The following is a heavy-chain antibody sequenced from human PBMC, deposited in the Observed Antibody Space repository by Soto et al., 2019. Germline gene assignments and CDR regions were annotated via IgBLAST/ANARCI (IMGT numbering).Heavy chain of an antibody. J-gene: IGHJ4*02. CDR2: ISGSGGST. V-gene: IGHV3-23*01. D-gene: IGHD3-22*01. CDR1: GFTFSSYA. CDR3: AKGNHSSGYYLPDY. Sequence: PGGSLRLSCAASGFTFSSYAMSWVRQAPGKGLEWVSAISGSGGSTYYAGSVKGRFTISRDNSKNTLYLQMNSLRAEDTAVYYSAKGNHSSGYYLPDYWGQGTLVTVYS.